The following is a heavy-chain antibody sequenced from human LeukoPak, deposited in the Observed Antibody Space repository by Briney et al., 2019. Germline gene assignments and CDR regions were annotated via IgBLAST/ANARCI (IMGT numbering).Heavy chain of an antibody. CDR3: ASGSGSYYTDY. J-gene: IGHJ4*02. CDR2: IYYSGST. CDR1: GASISPNY. V-gene: IGHV4-59*01. D-gene: IGHD1-26*01. Sequence: SETLSLTCTVSGASISPNYWSWFRQPPGKGLEWIGYIYYSGSTSYNPSLKSRVTISVDTSKNQFSLKLSSVTAADTAVYYCASGSGSYYTDYWGQGTLVTVSS.